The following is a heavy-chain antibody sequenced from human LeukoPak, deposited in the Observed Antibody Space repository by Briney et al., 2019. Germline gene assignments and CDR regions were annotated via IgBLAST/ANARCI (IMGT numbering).Heavy chain of an antibody. CDR2: IKQDGSEK. CDR3: ARFPEAETYYDILTGLKRLIQEYYFDY. V-gene: IGHV3-7*01. J-gene: IGHJ4*02. CDR1: GFTFSSYS. D-gene: IGHD3-9*01. Sequence: GGSLRLSCAASGFTFSSYSMNWVRQAPGKGLEWVANIKQDGSEKYYVDSVKGRFTISRDNAKNSLYLQMNSLRAEDTAVYYCARFPEAETYYDILTGLKRLIQEYYFDYWGQGTLVTVSS.